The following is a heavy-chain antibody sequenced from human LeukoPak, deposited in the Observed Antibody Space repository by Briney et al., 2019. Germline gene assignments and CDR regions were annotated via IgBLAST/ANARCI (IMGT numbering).Heavy chain of an antibody. CDR3: AKDGGIVVVPAAHDY. CDR1: GFTFSSYA. CDR2: ISGSGGST. J-gene: IGHJ4*02. Sequence: KTGGSLRLSCAASGFTFSSYAMSWVRQAPGKGLEWVSAISGSGGSTYYADSVKGRFTISRDNSKNTLYLQMNSLRAEDTAVYYCAKDGGIVVVPAAHDYWGQGTLVTVSS. D-gene: IGHD2-2*01. V-gene: IGHV3-23*01.